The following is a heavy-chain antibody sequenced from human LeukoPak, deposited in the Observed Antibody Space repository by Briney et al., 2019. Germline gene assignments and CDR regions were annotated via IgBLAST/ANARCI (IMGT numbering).Heavy chain of an antibody. Sequence: SETLSLTCSVSGGPMSIYCWNWIRQPAEKGLEWIGRLCSSGNSNYHPSLKNRVIMSVDTSKNQFSLLLNSVAAADTAAYFCSTGDSSFDNWGPGTMVTVSS. CDR3: STGDSSFDN. J-gene: IGHJ3*02. CDR2: LCSSGNS. V-gene: IGHV4-4*07. D-gene: IGHD2-8*02. CDR1: GGPMSIYC.